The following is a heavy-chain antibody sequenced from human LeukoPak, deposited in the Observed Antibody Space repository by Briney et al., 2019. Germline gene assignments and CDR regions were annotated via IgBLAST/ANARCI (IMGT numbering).Heavy chain of an antibody. CDR3: ARDYGDYVRWFDP. V-gene: IGHV4-59*08. J-gene: IGHJ5*02. CDR1: GGSISSYY. Sequence: PSETLSLTCTVSGGSISSYYWSWIRQPPGKGLEWIEYIYYSGSTNYNPSLKSRVTISVDTSKNQFSLKLSSVTAADTAVYYCARDYGDYVRWFDPWGQGTLVTVSS. CDR2: IYYSGST. D-gene: IGHD4-17*01.